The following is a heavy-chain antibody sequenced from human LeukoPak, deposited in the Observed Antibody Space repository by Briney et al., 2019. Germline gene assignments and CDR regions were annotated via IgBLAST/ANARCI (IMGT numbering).Heavy chain of an antibody. V-gene: IGHV3-74*01. Sequence: GGSLRLSCGASGFTFSSYLMHWVRQAPGKGLVWVSLIKSDGSRTDYADSVKGRFIISRDNAKNTLYLQMSSLRVEDTAVYYCARDSYYYDDRGSHYYGIDVWGHGTTVTVSS. D-gene: IGHD3-22*01. CDR3: ARDSYYYDDRGSHYYGIDV. J-gene: IGHJ6*02. CDR1: GFTFSSYL. CDR2: IKSDGSRT.